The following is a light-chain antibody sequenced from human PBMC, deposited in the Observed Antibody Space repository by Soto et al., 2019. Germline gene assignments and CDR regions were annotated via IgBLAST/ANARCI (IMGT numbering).Light chain of an antibody. V-gene: IGLV2-11*01. CDR2: YAT. CDR1: SNDVGGNNY. Sequence: QSALTQPRSVSGSPGQSVTISCTGTSNDVGGNNYVSWYQHHPGKVPKLMIYYATRRPSGVPDRFSGSKSGNTASLTISGLQLEDEADYYCCSSPGTYTWVFGGGTKLTVL. CDR3: CSSPGTYTWV. J-gene: IGLJ2*01.